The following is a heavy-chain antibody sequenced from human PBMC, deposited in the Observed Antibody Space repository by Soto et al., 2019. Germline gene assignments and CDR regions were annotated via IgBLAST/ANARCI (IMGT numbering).Heavy chain of an antibody. D-gene: IGHD6-19*01. J-gene: IGHJ4*02. CDR1: GYTFTGNA. CDR3: ARAVAVAADFDY. Sequence: SVKVSCKDSGYTFTGNAMHWVRQAPGQRLEWMGWINAGNGNTKYSQKFQGRVTITRDTSGSTAYMELSSLRSEDTAVYYCARAVAVAADFDYWGQGTLVTVSS. V-gene: IGHV1-3*01. CDR2: INAGNGNT.